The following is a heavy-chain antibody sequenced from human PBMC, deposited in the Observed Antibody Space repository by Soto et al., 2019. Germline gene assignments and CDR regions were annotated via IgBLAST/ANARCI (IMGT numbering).Heavy chain of an antibody. V-gene: IGHV4-59*01. J-gene: IGHJ6*02. CDR1: GGSISSYY. Sequence: LSLTCTVSGGSISSYYWSWIRQPPGKGLEWIGYIYYSGSTNYNPSLKSRVTISVDTSKNQFSLKLSSVTAADTAVYYCARRVYGDYYYYYGMDVWGQGTTVTVSS. D-gene: IGHD4-17*01. CDR3: ARRVYGDYYYYYGMDV. CDR2: IYYSGST.